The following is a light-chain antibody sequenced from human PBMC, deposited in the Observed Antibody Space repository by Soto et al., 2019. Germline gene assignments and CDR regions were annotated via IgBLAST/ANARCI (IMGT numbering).Light chain of an antibody. J-gene: IGLJ2*01. CDR1: SSDVGAYTY. V-gene: IGLV2-11*01. Sequence: QSALTQPRSVSGSPGQSVTISCTGTSSDVGAYTYVSWYQQHPGKAPKVIIYDVTKRPSGVPDRFSGSKSDNTASLSISGLQAEDEADYYCCLYAGSNTLLFGGGTKLTVL. CDR2: DVT. CDR3: CLYAGSNTLL.